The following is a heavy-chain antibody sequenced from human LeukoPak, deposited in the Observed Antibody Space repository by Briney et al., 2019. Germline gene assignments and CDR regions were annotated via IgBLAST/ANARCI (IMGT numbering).Heavy chain of an antibody. CDR3: ARVMTTVAPRSLDV. V-gene: IGHV5-51*01. CDR1: GFSFTNYW. D-gene: IGHD4-23*01. Sequence: GESLKISCKGSGFSFTNYWIGWVRQMPGKGLEWMGIIYPSDSDTRYSPSFEDQVTISADRSITTAYLQWTSLKASDTAMYYCARVMTTVAPRSLDVWGQGTTVTVSS. CDR2: IYPSDSDT. J-gene: IGHJ6*02.